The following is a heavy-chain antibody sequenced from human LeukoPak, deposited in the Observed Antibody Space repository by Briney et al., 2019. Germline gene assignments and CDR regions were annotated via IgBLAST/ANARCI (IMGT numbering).Heavy chain of an antibody. Sequence: PGRSLRLSCAASGFTFDDYAMHWVRQAPGKGLEWVSGISWNSGSIGYADSVKGRFTISRDNAKNSLYLQMNSLRAEDTAVYYCARSRPYSANAFDIWGQGTMVTVSS. CDR3: ARSRPYSANAFDI. J-gene: IGHJ3*02. V-gene: IGHV3-9*01. CDR2: ISWNSGSI. D-gene: IGHD6-13*01. CDR1: GFTFDDYA.